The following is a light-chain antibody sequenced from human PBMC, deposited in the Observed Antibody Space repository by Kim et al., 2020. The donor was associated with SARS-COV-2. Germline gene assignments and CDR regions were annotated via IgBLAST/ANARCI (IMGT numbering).Light chain of an antibody. V-gene: IGLV2-11*01. J-gene: IGLJ1*01. CDR2: DVV. Sequence: QSGTISCTGTSSDVGGYDYVSWYQQHPGKAPKLMIYDVVKRPSGVPDRFSGSKSGNTASLTISGLQADDEADYYCCSFAGSSTLGVFGTGTKVTVL. CDR3: CSFAGSSTLGV. CDR1: SSDVGGYDY.